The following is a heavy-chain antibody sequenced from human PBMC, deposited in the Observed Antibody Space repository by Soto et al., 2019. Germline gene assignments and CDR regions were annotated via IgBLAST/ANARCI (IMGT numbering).Heavy chain of an antibody. J-gene: IGHJ5*02. CDR3: AREYDGPTGTTLDP. D-gene: IGHD1-7*01. V-gene: IGHV1-18*01. CDR2: ISAYNGNT. CDR1: GYTLTSYG. Sequence: SVKVSCKASGYTLTSYGISWVRQAPGQGLEWMGWISAYNGNTNYAQKLQGRVTMTTDTSTSTAYMELRSLRSDDTDVYYCAREYDGPTGTTLDPWGQGTLVTVSS.